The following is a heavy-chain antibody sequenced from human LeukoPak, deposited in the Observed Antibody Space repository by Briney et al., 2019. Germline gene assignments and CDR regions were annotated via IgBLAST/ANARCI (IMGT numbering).Heavy chain of an antibody. CDR2: IIPIFGTA. D-gene: IGHD3-9*01. CDR1: GGTFSSYA. Sequence: GASVKVSCKASGGTFSSYAISWVRQAPGQGLEWMGGIIPIFGTANYAQKFQGRVTITADESTSTAYMELSSLRSEDTAVYYCARVEDDILTGYAFDIWGQGTMVTVPS. J-gene: IGHJ3*02. V-gene: IGHV1-69*13. CDR3: ARVEDDILTGYAFDI.